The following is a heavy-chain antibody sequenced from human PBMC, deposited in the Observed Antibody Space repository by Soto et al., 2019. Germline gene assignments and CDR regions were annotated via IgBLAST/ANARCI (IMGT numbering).Heavy chain of an antibody. CDR2: IIPIFGTA. Sequence: ASVELSCKASGGTFGSYAISWVRQAPGQGLEWMGGIIPIFGTANYAQKFQGRVTITADESMSTAYMELSSLRSEDTAVYYCASAGRLVYVSFDYWGQGTLVTVSS. CDR1: GGTFGSYA. CDR3: ASAGRLVYVSFDY. V-gene: IGHV1-69*13. D-gene: IGHD3-10*01. J-gene: IGHJ4*02.